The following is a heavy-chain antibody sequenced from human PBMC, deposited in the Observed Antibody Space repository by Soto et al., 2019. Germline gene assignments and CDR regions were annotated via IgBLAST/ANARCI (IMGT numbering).Heavy chain of an antibody. Sequence: SETLSLTCTVSGGSISSYYWSWIRQPPGKGLEWIGYIYYSGITSYNPSLKSRVTISVDTSKNQFSLKLSSVTAADTAVYYCARGPSSSYYYYYYMDVWGKGTTVTVSS. J-gene: IGHJ6*03. CDR2: IYYSGIT. D-gene: IGHD6-6*01. CDR3: ARGPSSSYYYYYYMDV. CDR1: GGSISSYY. V-gene: IGHV4-59*01.